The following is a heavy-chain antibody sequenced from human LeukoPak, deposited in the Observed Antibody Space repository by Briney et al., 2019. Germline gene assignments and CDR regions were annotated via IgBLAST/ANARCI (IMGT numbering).Heavy chain of an antibody. Sequence: SVKVSCKASGGTFSSYTISWVRQAPGQGLEWMGRIIPILGIANYAQKFQGRVTITADKSTSTAYMELSSLRSEDTAVYYCARRPAAGLGAFDIWGQGTKVTVSS. D-gene: IGHD6-13*01. CDR3: ARRPAAGLGAFDI. CDR2: IIPILGIA. V-gene: IGHV1-69*02. J-gene: IGHJ3*02. CDR1: GGTFSSYT.